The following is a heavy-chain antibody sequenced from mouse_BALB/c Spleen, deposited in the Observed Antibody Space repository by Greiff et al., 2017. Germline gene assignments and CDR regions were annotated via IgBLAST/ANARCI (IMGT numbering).Heavy chain of an antibody. CDR1: GFTFSSYT. J-gene: IGHJ4*01. Sequence: VQLKESGGGLVQPGGSLKLSCAASGFTFSSYTMSWVRQTPEKRLEWVAYISNGGGSTYYPDTVKGRFTISRDNAKNTLYLQMSSLKSEDTAMYYCARHAENDYYYAMDYWGQGTSVTVSS. D-gene: IGHD2-4*01. V-gene: IGHV5-12-2*01. CDR3: ARHAENDYYYAMDY. CDR2: ISNGGGST.